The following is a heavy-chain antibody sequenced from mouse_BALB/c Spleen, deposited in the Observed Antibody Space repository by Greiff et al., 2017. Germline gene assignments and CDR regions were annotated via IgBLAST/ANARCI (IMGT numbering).Heavy chain of an antibody. CDR2: IYPGSGST. V-gene: IGHV1S22*01. Sequence: LKQPGSELVRPGASVKLSCKASGYTFTSYWMHWVKQRPGQGLEWIGNIYPGSGSTNYDEKFKSKATLTVDTSSSTAYMQLSSLTSEDSAVYYCTRGNLLLRSWFAYWGQGTLVTVSA. CDR3: TRGNLLLRSWFAY. J-gene: IGHJ3*01. D-gene: IGHD1-1*01. CDR1: GYTFTSYW.